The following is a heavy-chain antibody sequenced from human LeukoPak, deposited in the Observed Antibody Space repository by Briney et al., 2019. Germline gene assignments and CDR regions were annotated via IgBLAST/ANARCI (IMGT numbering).Heavy chain of an antibody. V-gene: IGHV3-9*01. CDR2: ISWNSGSI. CDR3: AKDNYYGSGRWDAFDV. D-gene: IGHD3-10*01. CDR1: GFAFSGYA. J-gene: IGHJ3*01. Sequence: PGGSLRLSCTVSGFAFSGYAMSWVRQAPGKGPEWVSGISWNSGSIGYADSVKGRFTISRDNAKNSLYLQMDSLRAEDTAFYYCAKDNYYGSGRWDAFDVWGQGTMVTVSS.